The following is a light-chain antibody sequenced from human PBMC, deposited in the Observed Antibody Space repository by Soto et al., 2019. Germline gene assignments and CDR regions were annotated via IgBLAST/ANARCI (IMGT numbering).Light chain of an antibody. V-gene: IGLV2-11*01. J-gene: IGLJ2*01. Sequence: QSVLAQPRSVSGSPGQSVTISCTGTSSDVGTYNYVSWYQQHPGKAPKLMIYDVNKRPSGVPDRFSGSKSGNTASLTISGLQAADEADYYCCSYAGSYTVFGGGTKVTVL. CDR3: CSYAGSYTV. CDR2: DVN. CDR1: SSDVGTYNY.